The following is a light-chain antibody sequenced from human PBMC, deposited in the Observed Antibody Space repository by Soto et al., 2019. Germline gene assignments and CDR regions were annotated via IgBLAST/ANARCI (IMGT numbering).Light chain of an antibody. CDR2: EVN. V-gene: IGLV2-8*01. J-gene: IGLJ2*01. CDR3: SSYAGSNNLI. Sequence: QSALTQPPSASGSPGQSVTVSCTGSSSDIGVYNYVSWYQQHAGKAPKLMIFEVNKRPSGVPDRFSGSKSGNTASLTVSGLQAEDEAEYYCSSYAGSNNLIFGGGTKLTVL. CDR1: SSDIGVYNY.